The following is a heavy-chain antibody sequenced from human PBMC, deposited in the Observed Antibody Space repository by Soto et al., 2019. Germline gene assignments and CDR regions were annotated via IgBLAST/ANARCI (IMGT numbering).Heavy chain of an antibody. CDR2: INPNSGDI. Sequence: APVKVSCKASGGTFSSYAISWVRQAPGQGLEWMGWINPNSGDISYAEKFQGRVTMTRDTSISTAYMELSRLRSDDTAVYCCARGYTYGSFDNWAQGTLVTVSS. CDR3: ARGYTYGSFDN. J-gene: IGHJ4*02. CDR1: GGTFSSYA. V-gene: IGHV1-2*02. D-gene: IGHD5-18*01.